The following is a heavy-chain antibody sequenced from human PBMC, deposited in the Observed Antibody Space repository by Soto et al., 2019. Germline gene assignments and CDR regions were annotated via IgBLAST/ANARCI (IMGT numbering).Heavy chain of an antibody. J-gene: IGHJ6*02. CDR1: GFTFDDYA. Sequence: EVQLVESGGGLVQPGGSLRLSCAASGFTFDDYAMHWVRQAPGKGLEWVSGISWNSGSTDYADSVKGRFTISRDNAKYSLYLQMTSPRAEDTALYYCAKDHYCSSSSCPDPQYYYSYCFPVDVWGPGTTVIVSS. V-gene: IGHV3-9*01. CDR3: AKDHYCSSSSCPDPQYYYSYCFPVDV. CDR2: ISWNSGST. D-gene: IGHD2-2*01.